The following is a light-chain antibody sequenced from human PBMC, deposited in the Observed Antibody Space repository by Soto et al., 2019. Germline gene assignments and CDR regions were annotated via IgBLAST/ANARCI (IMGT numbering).Light chain of an antibody. CDR2: CNS. Sequence: QSVLTQPPSVSGAPGQRVTISCTGSSSNIGAGYDVHWYQQLPGTAPKVLIYCNSNRPSGVPDRFSGSKSGTSTSLAITGLQPEDEADYYCQSYDSSLSGSVFGGGTKLTVL. V-gene: IGLV1-40*01. J-gene: IGLJ2*01. CDR3: QSYDSSLSGSV. CDR1: SSNIGAGYD.